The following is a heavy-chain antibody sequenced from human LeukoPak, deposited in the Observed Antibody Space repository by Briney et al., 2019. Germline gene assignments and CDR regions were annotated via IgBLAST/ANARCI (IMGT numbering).Heavy chain of an antibody. V-gene: IGHV5-51*01. Sequence: GESLKISSKTSGSNFTTHWIAWVRQMPGKGLEWMGIIYPGDSNTRYSPSFQGQVTISADRSISTAYLQWRSLKASDTAIYYCARFFPSYPKGVDVWGQRTTVTVSS. D-gene: IGHD3-16*02. CDR1: GSNFTTHW. CDR2: IYPGDSNT. J-gene: IGHJ6*02. CDR3: ARFFPSYPKGVDV.